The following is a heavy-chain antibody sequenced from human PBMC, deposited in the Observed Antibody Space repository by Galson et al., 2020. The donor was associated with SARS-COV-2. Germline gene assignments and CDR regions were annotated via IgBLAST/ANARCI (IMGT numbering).Heavy chain of an antibody. CDR1: GYTFTGYY. Sequence: ASVKVSCKASGYTFTGYYIHWVRQAPGQGLEWMGWSNPDSGGTKYAQKFQGRVSMTRDTSISTGYMELSRLRSDDTAVYYCARARVGAAAGRLNYYYYGMDVWGQGTTVTVSS. J-gene: IGHJ6*02. D-gene: IGHD6-13*01. V-gene: IGHV1-2*02. CDR3: ARARVGAAAGRLNYYYYGMDV. CDR2: SNPDSGGT.